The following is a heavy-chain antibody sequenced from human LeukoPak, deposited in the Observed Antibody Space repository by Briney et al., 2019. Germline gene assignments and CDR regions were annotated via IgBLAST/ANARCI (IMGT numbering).Heavy chain of an antibody. CDR1: GFTFDRFV. J-gene: IGHJ4*02. Sequence: PGGSLRLSCAASGFTFDRFVMSWVRQAPGKGLEWVSTISASGLSTYFGDSVLGRFSISRENSKNTLYLQMNSLRAEDTAVYYCARDQGGPYYYDCWGQGTLVTVSS. V-gene: IGHV3-23*01. CDR2: ISASGLST. CDR3: ARDQGGPYYYDC. D-gene: IGHD3-16*01.